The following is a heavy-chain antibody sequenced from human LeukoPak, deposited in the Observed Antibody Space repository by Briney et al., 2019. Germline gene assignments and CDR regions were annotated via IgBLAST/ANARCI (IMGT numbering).Heavy chain of an antibody. CDR3: ARVRFGSYFSYYYYMDV. CDR2: INHSGST. V-gene: IGHV4-34*01. Sequence: SETLSLTCAVYGGSFSGYYWSWIRQPPGKGLEWIGEINHSGSTNYNPSLKSRVTISVDTSKNQFSLKLSSVTAADTAVYYCARVRFGSYFSYYYYMDVWGKGTTVTVSS. CDR1: GGSFSGYY. D-gene: IGHD1-26*01. J-gene: IGHJ6*03.